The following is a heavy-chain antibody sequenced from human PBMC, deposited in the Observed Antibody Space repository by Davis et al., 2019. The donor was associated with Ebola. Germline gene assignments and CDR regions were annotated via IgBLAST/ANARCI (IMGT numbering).Heavy chain of an antibody. D-gene: IGHD2-15*01. J-gene: IGHJ4*02. CDR1: GFTFSSYG. CDR3: ARDNVVAAQGVYFDY. V-gene: IGHV3-33*01. CDR2: IWYDGSNK. Sequence: PGGSLRLSCAASGFTFSSYGMHWVRQAPGKGLEWVAVIWYDGSNKYYADSVKGRFTISRDNSKNTLYLQMNSLRAGDTAVYYCARDNVVAAQGVYFDYWGQGTLVTVSS.